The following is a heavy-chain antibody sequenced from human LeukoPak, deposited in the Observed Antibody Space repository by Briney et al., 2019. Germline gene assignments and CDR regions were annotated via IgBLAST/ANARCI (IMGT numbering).Heavy chain of an antibody. CDR1: GGSISSYY. CDR2: IYYSGST. CDR3: ARVLSGDDAFDI. V-gene: IGHV4-59*01. D-gene: IGHD2-15*01. Sequence: PSETLSLTCTVSGGSISSYYWSWIRQPPGKGLEWIGYIYYSGSTNYNPSLKSRVTISVDTSKNQFSLKLSSVTAADTAVYYCARVLSGDDAFDIWGQGTMVTVSS. J-gene: IGHJ3*02.